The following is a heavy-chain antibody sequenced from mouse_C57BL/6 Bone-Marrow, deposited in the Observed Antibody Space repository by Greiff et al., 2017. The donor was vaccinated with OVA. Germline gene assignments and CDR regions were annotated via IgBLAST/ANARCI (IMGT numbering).Heavy chain of an antibody. D-gene: IGHD1-1*01. CDR3: TRSPYYYGSSYRYFDV. J-gene: IGHJ1*03. V-gene: IGHV1-15*01. CDR2: IDPETGGT. Sequence: QVQLQQSGAELVRPGASVTLSCKASGYTFTDYEMHWVKQTPVHGLEWIGAIDPETGGTAYNQKFKGKAILTADKSSSTAYMELRSLTSEDSAVYYCTRSPYYYGSSYRYFDVWGTGTTVTVSS. CDR1: GYTFTDYE.